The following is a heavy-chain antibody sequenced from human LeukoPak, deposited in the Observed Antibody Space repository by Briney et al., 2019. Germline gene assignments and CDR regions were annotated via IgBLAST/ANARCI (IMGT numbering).Heavy chain of an antibody. CDR3: ARRFKRRFLEWLSPTYYFDY. J-gene: IGHJ4*02. CDR1: GFTFSSYW. V-gene: IGHV3-7*01. CDR2: IKQDGSEK. Sequence: GGSLRLSCAASGFTFSSYWMSWVRQAPGKGLEWVANIKQDGSEKYYVDSAKGRFTISRDNAKNSLYLQMNSLRAEDTAVYYCARRFKRRFLEWLSPTYYFDYWGQGTLVTVSS. D-gene: IGHD3-3*01.